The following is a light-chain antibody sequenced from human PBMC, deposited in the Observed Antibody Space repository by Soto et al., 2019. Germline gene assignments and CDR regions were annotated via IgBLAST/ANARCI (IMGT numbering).Light chain of an antibody. CDR2: DVS. CDR3: SSFTSSSTSCV. CDR1: SSDDGGYNY. J-gene: IGLJ1*01. Sequence: QSVLTQPASVSGSPGQSITISCTGTSSDDGGYNYVSWYQQHPGKAPKLMIYDVSNRPSGVSNRFSGSKSGNTASLTISGLQAEDEADYYCSSFTSSSTSCVFGTGTKLTVL. V-gene: IGLV2-14*01.